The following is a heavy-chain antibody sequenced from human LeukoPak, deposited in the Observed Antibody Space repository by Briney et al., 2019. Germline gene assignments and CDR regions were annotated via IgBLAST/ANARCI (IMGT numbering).Heavy chain of an antibody. V-gene: IGHV1-8*01. CDR3: ARDRGDTALH. D-gene: IGHD5-18*01. J-gene: IGHJ4*02. CDR2: MNPNSGNT. CDR1: GYTFTSYD. Sequence: ASVKVSCKASGYTFTSYDINWVRQATGQGLEWMGWMNPNSGNTGYAQKFQGRVTMTRDMSTSTVYMELSSLRSEDTAVYYCARDRGDTALHWGQGTLVTVSS.